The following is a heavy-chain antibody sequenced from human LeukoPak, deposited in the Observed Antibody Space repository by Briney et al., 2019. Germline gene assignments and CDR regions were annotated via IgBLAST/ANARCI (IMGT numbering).Heavy chain of an antibody. CDR3: AKGPYDSSGYYSEY. D-gene: IGHD3-22*01. J-gene: IGHJ4*02. CDR2: ISGSAGNT. CDR1: GFTFSSYA. Sequence: GGSLRLSCAGSGFTFSSYAMSWVRQAPGKGLEWVSAISGSAGNTYYADSVKGRFTISRDNSKNTLYLQMSSLRVEDMAVYYCAKGPYDSSGYYSEYWGQGTLVTVSS. V-gene: IGHV3-23*01.